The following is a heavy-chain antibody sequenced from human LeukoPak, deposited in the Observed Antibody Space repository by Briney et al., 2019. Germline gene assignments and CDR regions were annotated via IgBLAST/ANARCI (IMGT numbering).Heavy chain of an antibody. D-gene: IGHD2-2*01. CDR2: ISGSGGST. J-gene: IGHJ4*02. Sequence: PGGSLRLSCAASGFTFSSDAMSWVRQAPGKGLEWVSAISGSGGSTYYADSVKGRFTISRDNSKNTLYLQMNSLRAEDTAVYYCAKDMGGRSSTSCFDYWGQGTLVTVSS. V-gene: IGHV3-23*01. CDR3: AKDMGGRSSTSCFDY. CDR1: GFTFSSDA.